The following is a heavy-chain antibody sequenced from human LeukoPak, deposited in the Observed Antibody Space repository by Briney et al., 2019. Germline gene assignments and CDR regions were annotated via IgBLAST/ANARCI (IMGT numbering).Heavy chain of an antibody. CDR1: GYTLTELS. D-gene: IGHD1-26*01. V-gene: IGHV1-24*01. Sequence: ASVKVSCKVSGYTLTELSMHWVRQAPGKGLEWMGGFDPEDGETIYAQKFQGRVTMTEDTSTDTAYMELSSLRSEDTAVYYCATLSGELLSLEAYYFDYWGQGTLVTVSS. CDR3: ATLSGELLSLEAYYFDY. J-gene: IGHJ4*02. CDR2: FDPEDGET.